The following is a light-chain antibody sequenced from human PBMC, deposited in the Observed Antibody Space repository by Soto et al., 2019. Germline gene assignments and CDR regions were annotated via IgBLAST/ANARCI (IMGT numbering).Light chain of an antibody. CDR2: GAS. CDR1: QSVGRN. CDR3: QHYHNWPPWT. J-gene: IGKJ1*01. V-gene: IGKV3-15*01. Sequence: EVVMTQSPAALSVSPGDRATLSCRASQSVGRNIAWYQQKPGQAPRLLIYGASTRATGFPARFNGSGSGSEFTLTISSLQSDDFAVYYCQHYHNWPPWTFGQGARVEVK.